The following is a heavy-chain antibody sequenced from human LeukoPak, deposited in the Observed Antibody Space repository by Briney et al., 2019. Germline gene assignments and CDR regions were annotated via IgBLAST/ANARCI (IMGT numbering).Heavy chain of an antibody. V-gene: IGHV4-4*07. J-gene: IGHJ6*03. D-gene: IGHD5-18*01. CDR2: IYTSGST. CDR3: AREGTHSYGYWGYYYYYMDV. CDR1: GGSISSYY. Sequence: SETLSLTCTVSGGSISSYYWSWIRQPAGKGLEWIGRIYTSGSTNYNPSLKSRVTMSVDTSKNQFSLKLSSVTAADTAVYYCAREGTHSYGYWGYYYYYMDVWGKGATVTISS.